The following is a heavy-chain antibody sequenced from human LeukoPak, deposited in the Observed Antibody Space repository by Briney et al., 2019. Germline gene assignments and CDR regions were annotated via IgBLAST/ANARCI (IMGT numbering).Heavy chain of an antibody. V-gene: IGHV3-7*01. CDR1: GFTFSSYW. J-gene: IGHJ1*01. D-gene: IGHD6-19*01. CDR3: ATGYSSGWYFYFQH. CDR2: IKQDGNEK. Sequence: GGSLRLSCAASGFTFSSYWMSWVRQAPGKGLEWVANIKQDGNEKYYVDSVKGRFTFSRDNAQNSLYLQMSSLRAEDTAVYYCATGYSSGWYFYFQHWGQGSLVSVSS.